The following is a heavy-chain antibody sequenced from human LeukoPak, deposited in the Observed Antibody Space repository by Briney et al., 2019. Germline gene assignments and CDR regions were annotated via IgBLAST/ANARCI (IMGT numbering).Heavy chain of an antibody. V-gene: IGHV4-31*03. Sequence: SQTLSLTCTVSGGSISSGGYYWTWIRQYPGKGLEWIGYIYNSGTTYYNPSLQSRVTISGDTSKNQFSLKLSSVTAAGTAVYYCARTAGWSFGFDYWGQGTLVTVSS. CDR3: ARTAGWSFGFDY. J-gene: IGHJ4*02. CDR1: GGSISSGGYY. D-gene: IGHD1-26*01. CDR2: IYNSGTT.